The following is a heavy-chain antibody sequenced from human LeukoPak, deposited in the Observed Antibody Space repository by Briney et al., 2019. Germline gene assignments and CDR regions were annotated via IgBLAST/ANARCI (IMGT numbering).Heavy chain of an antibody. Sequence: GGSLRLSCAASGFTFSTYTMYWVRHPPGKRLEWVSIIGSSGGGIHYADSVKGRFTISRDNSKNALYLQMNSLRVEDTAVYYCAIDPDWGTHSWGQGVLVTVSS. CDR3: AIDPDWGTHS. CDR2: IGSSGGGI. CDR1: GFTFSTYT. J-gene: IGHJ4*02. V-gene: IGHV3-23*01. D-gene: IGHD3-16*01.